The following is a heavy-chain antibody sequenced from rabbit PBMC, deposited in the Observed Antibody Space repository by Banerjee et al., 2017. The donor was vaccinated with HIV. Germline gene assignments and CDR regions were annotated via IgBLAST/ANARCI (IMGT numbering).Heavy chain of an antibody. J-gene: IGHJ4*01. Sequence: QSLEESGGGLVQPEGSLTLTCTASGFSFSSSYYMCWVRQAPGKGLEWIACIYAGSSGSTYYASWAKGRFTISKTSSTTVTLQMTSLTAADTATYFCARTDSGYINGFKFWGPGTLVTVS. CDR1: GFSFSSSYY. V-gene: IGHV1S40*01. D-gene: IGHD1-1*01. CDR2: IYAGSSGST. CDR3: ARTDSGYINGFKF.